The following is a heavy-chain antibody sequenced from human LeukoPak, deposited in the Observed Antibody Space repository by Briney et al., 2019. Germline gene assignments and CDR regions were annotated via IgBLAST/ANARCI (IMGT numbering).Heavy chain of an antibody. D-gene: IGHD6-13*01. CDR1: GYSLTGYY. Sequence: ASVKVSCKASGYSLTGYYMHWLRQAPGQGLEWMRWINPNSGDTGYAQKFQGRVTMTRDMSISTIYMELTRLRSDDTALYYCARWDGYSSSPDYWGQGTLVTVSS. V-gene: IGHV1-2*02. CDR3: ARWDGYSSSPDY. J-gene: IGHJ4*02. CDR2: INPNSGDT.